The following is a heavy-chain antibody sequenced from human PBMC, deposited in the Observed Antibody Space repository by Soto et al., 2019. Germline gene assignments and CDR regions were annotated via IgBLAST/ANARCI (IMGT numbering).Heavy chain of an antibody. CDR3: ARGRDEYKEGNV. Sequence: QVQLQQWGAGLLKPSETLSLTCAVSGGSLSDYYWPWIRPSPGKGLEWIGEIHPSGSTSYNPSLRRRVTISVATSKNQFSLKLTSLTAADTAIYYCARGRDEYKEGNVWGHGTTVTVSS. CDR2: IHPSGST. CDR1: GGSLSDYY. J-gene: IGHJ6*02. V-gene: IGHV4-34*01. D-gene: IGHD1-1*01.